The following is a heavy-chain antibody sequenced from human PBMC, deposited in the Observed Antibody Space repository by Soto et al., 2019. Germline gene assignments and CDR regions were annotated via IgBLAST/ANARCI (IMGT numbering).Heavy chain of an antibody. CDR2: IIPIFGTA. D-gene: IGHD6-13*01. CDR1: GGTFSSYA. J-gene: IGHJ6*02. V-gene: IGHV1-69*13. Sequence: SVKVSCKASGGTFSSYAISWVRQAPGQGLEWMGGIIPIFGTANYAQKFQGRVTITADESTSTAYMELSSLRSEDTAVYYCARDRRDSSSWYGFYYYGMDVWGQGTTVTVYS. CDR3: ARDRRDSSSWYGFYYYGMDV.